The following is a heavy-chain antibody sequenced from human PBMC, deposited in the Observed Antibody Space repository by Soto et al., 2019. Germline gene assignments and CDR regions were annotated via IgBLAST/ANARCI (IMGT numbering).Heavy chain of an antibody. Sequence: GGSLRPSCAAPGFTFSIFAMSWVRQSPGKGLEWVAASSGSGGSIYYADAVKGRFSSSRDNSMGTLYLQMKGLRVEDTAIYYCAKEVSLGSTVDLGYWGQGTLVTVSS. J-gene: IGHJ4*02. D-gene: IGHD7-27*01. CDR1: GFTFSIFA. CDR3: AKEVSLGSTVDLGY. V-gene: IGHV3-23*01. CDR2: SSGSGGSI.